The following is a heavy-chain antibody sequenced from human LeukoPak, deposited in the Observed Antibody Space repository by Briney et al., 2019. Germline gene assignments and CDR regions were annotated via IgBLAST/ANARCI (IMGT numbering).Heavy chain of an antibody. CDR2: IDPSASYT. V-gene: IGHV5-10-1*01. CDR1: GYAFSTYW. D-gene: IGHD2-2*01. Sequence: GESLKISCKGSGYAFSTYWINWVRQMPGKGLEWMGRIDPSASYTDYSPSFQGHVTISADKSISTAYLQWSSLKASDTAMYYCPRRYCSSTTCYDWLDPWGQATLVTVSS. CDR3: PRRYCSSTTCYDWLDP. J-gene: IGHJ5*02.